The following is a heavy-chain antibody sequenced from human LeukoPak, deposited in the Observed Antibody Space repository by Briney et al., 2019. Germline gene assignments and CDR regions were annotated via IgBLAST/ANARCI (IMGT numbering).Heavy chain of an antibody. Sequence: SVKVSCKASGGTFSSYAISWVRQAPGRGLEWMGRIIPIFGTANYAQKFQGRVTITTDESTSTAYMELSSLRSEDTAVYYCAREQRDYYDSSGYYAGNWFDPWGQGTLVTVSS. CDR1: GGTFSSYA. CDR2: IIPIFGTA. D-gene: IGHD3-22*01. J-gene: IGHJ5*02. V-gene: IGHV1-69*05. CDR3: AREQRDYYDSSGYYAGNWFDP.